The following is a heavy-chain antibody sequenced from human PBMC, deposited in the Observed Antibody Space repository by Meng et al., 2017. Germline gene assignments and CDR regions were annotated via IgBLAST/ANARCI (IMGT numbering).Heavy chain of an antibody. CDR3: ARDPPGYCSSTSCYGGGFDP. CDR1: GYTFTSYG. CDR2: IIPIFGTA. Sequence: SVKVSCKASGYTFTSYGISWVRQAPGQGLEWMGGIIPIFGTANYAQRFQGRVTITTDESTSTAYMELSSLRSEDTAVYYCARDPPGYCSSTSCYGGGFDPWGQGTLVTVSS. J-gene: IGHJ5*02. V-gene: IGHV1-69*05. D-gene: IGHD2-2*01.